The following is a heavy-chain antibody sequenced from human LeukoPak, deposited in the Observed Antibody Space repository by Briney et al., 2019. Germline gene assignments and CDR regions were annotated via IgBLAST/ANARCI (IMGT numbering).Heavy chain of an antibody. D-gene: IGHD3-9*01. J-gene: IGHJ4*02. CDR2: IYYSGST. Sequence: LETLSLTCTVSGGSISSYYWSWIRQPPGKGLEWIGYIYYSGSTNYNPSLKSRVTISVDTSKNQFSLKLSSVTAADTAVYYCARVPDYDILTGYFDYWGQGTLVTVSS. V-gene: IGHV4-59*01. CDR3: ARVPDYDILTGYFDY. CDR1: GGSISSYY.